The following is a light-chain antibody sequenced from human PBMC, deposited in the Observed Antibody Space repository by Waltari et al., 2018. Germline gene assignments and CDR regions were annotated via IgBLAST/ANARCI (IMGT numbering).Light chain of an antibody. CDR1: QGISRW. CDR2: KAS. Sequence: DVEMTQSPSTLSASVADRVTITCRASQGISRWLAWYQQKPGKAPKLLIYKASSLHSGVPSRFSGSGSGTDFTLTISSLQPDDFATYYCQQVNSYPRTFGQGTKVEVK. V-gene: IGKV1-12*01. CDR3: QQVNSYPRT. J-gene: IGKJ1*01.